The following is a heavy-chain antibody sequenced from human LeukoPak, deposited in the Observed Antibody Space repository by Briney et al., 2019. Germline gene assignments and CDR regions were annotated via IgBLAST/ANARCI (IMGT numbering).Heavy chain of an antibody. D-gene: IGHD5-18*01. CDR3: AREWIQLWTYYYYGMDV. Sequence: GGSLRLSCAASGFTFSSYAMHWVRQAPGKGLEWVAVISYDGSNKYYADSVKGRFTISRDNSKNTLYLQMNSLRAEDTAVYYCAREWIQLWTYYYYGMDVWGQGTTVTVSS. CDR2: ISYDGSNK. J-gene: IGHJ6*02. V-gene: IGHV3-30*04. CDR1: GFTFSSYA.